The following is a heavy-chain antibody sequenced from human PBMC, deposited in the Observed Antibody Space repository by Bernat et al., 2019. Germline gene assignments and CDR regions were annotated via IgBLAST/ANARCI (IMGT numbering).Heavy chain of an antibody. CDR1: GFTFSSHA. J-gene: IGHJ4*02. CDR2: INPDGSST. Sequence: EVQLLESGGDLVQPGGSLRLSCAASGFTFSSHAMSWVRQVSGKGLVWVSRINPDGSSTSYTDSVQGRFTISRDNAKNTLYLQMNSLRADDTAVYYCARDASGGQRSLDYWGQGTLVSVSS. D-gene: IGHD2-15*01. V-gene: IGHV3-74*01. CDR3: ARDASGGQRSLDY.